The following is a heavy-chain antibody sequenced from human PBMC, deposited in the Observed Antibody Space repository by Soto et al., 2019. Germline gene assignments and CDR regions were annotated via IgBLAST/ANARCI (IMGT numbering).Heavy chain of an antibody. D-gene: IGHD2-15*01. CDR2: FFYSGST. Sequence: SDALSRSSNNSGCPIRDPKYLWYWKPHPPGSGLYCIVIFFYSGSTYYNPSLKSRVTISVDTSKNQFSLTLTSVTAADTAVYYCARQCRGVTCHWFVPWGQGTLVTVSS. CDR1: GCPIRDPKYL. V-gene: IGHV4-39*01. J-gene: IGHJ5*02. CDR3: ARQCRGVTCHWFVP.